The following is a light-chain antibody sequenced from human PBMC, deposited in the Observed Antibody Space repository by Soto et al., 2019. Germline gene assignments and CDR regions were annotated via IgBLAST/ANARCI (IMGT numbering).Light chain of an antibody. CDR3: SSYTSSSSVV. CDR1: RSDVGGFNY. J-gene: IGLJ2*01. CDR2: AVT. V-gene: IGLV2-11*01. Sequence: QSALTQPRSVSGSPGQSVTISCTGTRSDVGGFNYVSWYQQHPGNAPKLMIYAVTKRPSGVPDRFSGSRSGTTASLTISGLQAEDEAYYYCSSYTSSSSVVFGGGTKLTVL.